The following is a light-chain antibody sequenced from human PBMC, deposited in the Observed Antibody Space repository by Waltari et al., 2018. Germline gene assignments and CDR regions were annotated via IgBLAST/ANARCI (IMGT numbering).Light chain of an antibody. Sequence: EIVLTQSPGTVSLSPGDRATFSCWASQSVPIYLAWYQQKPGQAPRLLIYHASTRATGIPDRFSGSGSGTDFSLTISRLEPEDIGMYYCQQYVESPATFGQGTKVEIK. J-gene: IGKJ1*01. CDR1: QSVPIY. V-gene: IGKV3-20*01. CDR2: HAS. CDR3: QQYVESPAT.